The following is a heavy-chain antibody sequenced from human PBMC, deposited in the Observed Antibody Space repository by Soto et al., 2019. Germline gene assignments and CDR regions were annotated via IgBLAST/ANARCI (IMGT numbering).Heavy chain of an antibody. Sequence: QVQLVQSGAEVMKPGASVKVSCKASGYTFTSYAMHWVRQAPGQRLEWMGWINAGNGNTKYSQKFQGRVTITRDTSASTAYMELSSLRSEDTAVYYCARANEVAATGDYWGQGTLVTVSS. CDR3: ARANEVAATGDY. CDR2: INAGNGNT. D-gene: IGHD2-15*01. V-gene: IGHV1-3*01. J-gene: IGHJ4*02. CDR1: GYTFTSYA.